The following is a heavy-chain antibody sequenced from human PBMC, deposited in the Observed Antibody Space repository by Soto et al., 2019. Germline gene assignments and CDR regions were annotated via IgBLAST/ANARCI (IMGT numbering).Heavy chain of an antibody. CDR1: ACTFSNAW. CDR3: TTDGVSHSSGYYYIDY. V-gene: IGHV3-15*01. J-gene: IGHJ4*02. Sequence: GSLRLSWAASACTFSNAWMSWVRQAPGKGLEWVDRIKSKSDGGTTDYAAPVKGRFTISRDDSKNTLYLQMNSLKTEDTAVYYCTTDGVSHSSGYYYIDYWGQGTLVTVSS. CDR2: IKSKSDGGTT. D-gene: IGHD3-22*01.